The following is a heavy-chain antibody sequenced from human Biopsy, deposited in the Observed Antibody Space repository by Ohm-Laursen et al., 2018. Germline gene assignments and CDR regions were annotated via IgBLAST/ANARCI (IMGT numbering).Heavy chain of an antibody. Sequence: GASVKVSCKTSGYTITAYHVHWVRQAPGQGLEWMGWINAKTGDTNYAQKFQGRVTMTRDTSISTAYVDLSSLRSDDTAVYYCTRGGYYYDSLAYYYGFDPWGQGTLVTVSS. CDR2: INAKTGDT. CDR1: GYTITAYH. D-gene: IGHD3-22*01. CDR3: TRGGYYYDSLAYYYGFDP. J-gene: IGHJ5*02. V-gene: IGHV1-2*02.